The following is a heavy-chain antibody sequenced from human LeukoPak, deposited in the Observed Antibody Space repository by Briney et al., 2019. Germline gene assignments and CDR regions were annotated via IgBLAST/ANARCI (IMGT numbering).Heavy chain of an antibody. CDR2: IYYSGST. CDR3: ARRDVEAAAGTNYYFDY. D-gene: IGHD6-13*01. V-gene: IGHV4-59*08. J-gene: IGHJ4*02. CDR1: GGSISSYY. Sequence: SETLSLTCTVSGGSISSYYWSWIRQPPGKGLEWIGYIYYSGSTNYNPSLKSRVTISVDTSKNQFSLKLSSVTAADTAVYYCARRDVEAAAGTNYYFDYWGQGTLVTVSS.